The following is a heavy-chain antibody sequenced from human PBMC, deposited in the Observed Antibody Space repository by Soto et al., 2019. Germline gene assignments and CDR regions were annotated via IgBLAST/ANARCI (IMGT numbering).Heavy chain of an antibody. J-gene: IGHJ4*02. Sequence: QVQLVQSGAEVKKPGTSVKVSCKASGYTFTSYGISWVRQAPGQGLEWMGWISAYNGNTNYAQKLQGRVTMTTDTSTSTAYMELRSLRSDDTAVYYYARDLISTAAGSPSVFWGQGTLVTVSS. D-gene: IGHD6-13*01. CDR3: ARDLISTAAGSPSVF. V-gene: IGHV1-18*01. CDR1: GYTFTSYG. CDR2: ISAYNGNT.